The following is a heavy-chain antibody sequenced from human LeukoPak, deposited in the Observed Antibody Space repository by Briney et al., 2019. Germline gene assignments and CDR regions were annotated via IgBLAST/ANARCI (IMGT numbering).Heavy chain of an antibody. J-gene: IGHJ4*02. D-gene: IGHD2-15*01. CDR2: ISSSSSYI. V-gene: IGHV3-21*01. CDR1: GFTFSSYN. Sequence: PGGSLRLSCAASGFTFSSYNMNWVRQAPGKGLEWVSSISSSSSYIYYADSVKGRFTISRDKAKNSLYLQMNSLRDEDTAVYYCARGGKSGYFPDYWGQGTLVTVSS. CDR3: ARGGKSGYFPDY.